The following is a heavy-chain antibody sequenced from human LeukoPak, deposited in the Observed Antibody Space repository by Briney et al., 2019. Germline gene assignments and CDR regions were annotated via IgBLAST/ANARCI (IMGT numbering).Heavy chain of an antibody. Sequence: HTGGSLRLSCAASGFTISTYAMTWVRQAPGKGLEWVSSISANGGSTFCADSVKGRFAISRDPSKNTLYLQMDSLRVDDTAVYYCAKGPSDRAIDYWGQGTLVTVSS. V-gene: IGHV3-23*01. CDR1: GFTISTYA. CDR2: ISANGGST. CDR3: AKGPSDRAIDY. J-gene: IGHJ4*02. D-gene: IGHD1-26*01.